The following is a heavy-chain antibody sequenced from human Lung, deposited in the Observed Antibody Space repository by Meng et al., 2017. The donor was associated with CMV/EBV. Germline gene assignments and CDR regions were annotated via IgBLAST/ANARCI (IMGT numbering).Heavy chain of an antibody. CDR1: GFTLLTDY. Sequence: VGSGGGVGGFTDPGGSVSLACAASGFTLLTDYMHWSRQAPGKGLERVGFKRYDGSNKYDGDSVTGRINNSSDNSKNFLFLQVNGLRDEDTAAYYFAKDMGDSGDYVQLGQRGFDYWGQGTLVTVSS. D-gene: IGHD4-17*01. CDR2: KRYDGSNK. CDR3: AKDMGDSGDYVQLGQRGFDY. V-gene: IGHV3-30*02. J-gene: IGHJ4*02.